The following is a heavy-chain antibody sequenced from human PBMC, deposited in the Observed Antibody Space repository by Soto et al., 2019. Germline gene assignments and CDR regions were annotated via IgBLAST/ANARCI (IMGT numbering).Heavy chain of an antibody. D-gene: IGHD3-16*01. Sequence: PGGSLRLSCAVSGFTFGDYGMHWVRQAPGRGLEWVAFISFDGGNRYSTDSVKGRFTISRDTSKNTLYLQMDSLRPEDTAVYYCAKDSTQTSDYGYYFDFWGQGTLVTVSS. CDR2: ISFDGGNR. CDR1: GFTFGDYG. J-gene: IGHJ4*02. V-gene: IGHV3-30*18. CDR3: AKDSTQTSDYGYYFDF.